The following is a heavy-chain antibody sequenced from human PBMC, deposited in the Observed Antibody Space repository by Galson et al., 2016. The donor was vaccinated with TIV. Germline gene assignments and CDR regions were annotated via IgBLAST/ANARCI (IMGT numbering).Heavy chain of an antibody. CDR3: AKGKGSSCYSGADY. V-gene: IGHV3-23*01. D-gene: IGHD2-2*02. Sequence: SLRLSCAASGFTFCSYAMNWVRQAPGKGLEWVSAISGSGDNTFYAGSVKGRFTISRDTSKNTLYLQMSSLRAEDTALYYCAKGKGSSCYSGADYWGQGTLVTVSS. J-gene: IGHJ4*02. CDR2: ISGSGDNT. CDR1: GFTFCSYA.